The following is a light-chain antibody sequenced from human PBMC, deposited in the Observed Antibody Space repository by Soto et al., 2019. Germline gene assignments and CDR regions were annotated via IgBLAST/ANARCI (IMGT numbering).Light chain of an antibody. Sequence: QSALTQPPSESGSPGQSVTISCTGTSSDIGSCNSVSWYQQHPGKVPKLLISEVSKRPSGVPDRFSRSKSGNTASLTVSGLKAEDEADYYCSSCRGTDVVFGGGTKLTVL. V-gene: IGLV2-8*01. CDR2: EVS. J-gene: IGLJ2*01. CDR3: SSCRGTDVV. CDR1: SSDIGSCNS.